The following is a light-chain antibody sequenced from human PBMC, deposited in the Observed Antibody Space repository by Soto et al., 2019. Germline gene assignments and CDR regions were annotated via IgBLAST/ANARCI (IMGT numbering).Light chain of an antibody. CDR3: QQTRAYPST. CDR1: QDIRNT. Sequence: IQMTQSPSSLSASVGDRVTITCQASQDIRNTLAWYQQKPGEAPKLLIFAASNLQSGVPSRFSGSGSGTDFTLTITSLQAEDFATYYCQQTRAYPSTFGGGTKVDI. CDR2: AAS. J-gene: IGKJ4*01. V-gene: IGKV1-6*01.